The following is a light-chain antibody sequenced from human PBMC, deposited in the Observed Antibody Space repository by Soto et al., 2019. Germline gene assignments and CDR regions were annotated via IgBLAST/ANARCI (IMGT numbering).Light chain of an antibody. Sequence: EKVMTQSPGSLSVSPGERAALSCRASQSVGSNLAWYQRTPGQAPRLLIYGASTRATGIPSRFSGSGSGTEFTLTISSLQSEDFAVYYCQQYYDWPWTFGQGTTVEIK. CDR1: QSVGSN. CDR3: QQYYDWPWT. V-gene: IGKV3-15*01. CDR2: GAS. J-gene: IGKJ1*01.